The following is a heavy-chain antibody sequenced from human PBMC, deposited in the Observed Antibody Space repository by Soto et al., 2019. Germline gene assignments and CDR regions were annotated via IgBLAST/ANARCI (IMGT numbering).Heavy chain of an antibody. J-gene: IGHJ4*02. V-gene: IGHV4-31*03. Sequence: SETLSLTCTVSGGSISSGGYYWSWIRQHPGKGLEWIGYIYYSGSTYYNPSLKSRVTISVDTSKNQFSLKLSSVTAADTAVYYCARAYCSGGSCFIDYWGQGTLVTVSS. CDR1: GGSISSGGYY. D-gene: IGHD2-15*01. CDR2: IYYSGST. CDR3: ARAYCSGGSCFIDY.